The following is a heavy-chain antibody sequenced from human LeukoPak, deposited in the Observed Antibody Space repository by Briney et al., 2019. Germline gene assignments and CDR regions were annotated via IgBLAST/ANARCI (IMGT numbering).Heavy chain of an antibody. V-gene: IGHV1-69*06. D-gene: IGHD6-13*01. J-gene: IGHJ6*03. Sequence: ASVKVSCKASGGTFSSYAISWVRQPPGQGLEWMGGIIPIFGTANYAQKFQGRVTITADKSTSTAYMELSSLRSEDTAVYYCARAIIPNSSSWYYYYYYYMDVWGKGTTVTVSS. CDR1: GGTFSSYA. CDR2: IIPIFGTA. CDR3: ARAIIPNSSSWYYYYYYYMDV.